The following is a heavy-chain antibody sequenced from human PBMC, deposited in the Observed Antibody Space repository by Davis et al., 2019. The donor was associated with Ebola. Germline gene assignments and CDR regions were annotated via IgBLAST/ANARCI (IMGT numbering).Heavy chain of an antibody. CDR1: GFTFSSYG. D-gene: IGHD3-10*01. CDR3: ARGSGGMDV. V-gene: IGHV3-33*03. CDR2: IWYDGSNK. J-gene: IGHJ6*02. Sequence: GESLKISCAASGFTFSSYGMHWVRQAPGKGLEWVAVIWYDGSNKYYADSVKGRFTISRDNAKNSLYLQMNSLRAEDTAVYYCARGSGGMDVWGQGTTVTVSS.